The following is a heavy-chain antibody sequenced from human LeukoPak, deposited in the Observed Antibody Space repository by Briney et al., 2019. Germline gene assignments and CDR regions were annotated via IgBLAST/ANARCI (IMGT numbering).Heavy chain of an antibody. V-gene: IGHV1-69*13. D-gene: IGHD6-6*01. CDR1: GGTFSNYA. CDR2: IIPIFGTA. J-gene: IGHJ5*02. CDR3: AREGLEYSSSSPWFDP. Sequence: ASVKVSCKASGGTFSNYAISWVRQAPGQGLEWMGGIIPIFGTANYAQKFQGRVTITADESTSTAYMELSSLRSEDTAVYYCAREGLEYSSSSPWFDPWGQGTLVTVSS.